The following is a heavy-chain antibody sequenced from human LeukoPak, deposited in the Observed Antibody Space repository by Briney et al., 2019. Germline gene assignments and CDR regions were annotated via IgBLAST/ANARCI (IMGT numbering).Heavy chain of an antibody. J-gene: IGHJ4*02. D-gene: IGHD5-24*01. V-gene: IGHV3-21*01. CDR3: ARDKAGEMATIIDY. Sequence: KSGGSLRLSCAASGFTFSSYSMNWVRQAPGKGLEWVSSISSSSSYIYCADSVKGRFTISRDNAKNSLYLQMNSLRAEDTAVYYCARDKAGEMATIIDYWGQGTLVTVSS. CDR1: GFTFSSYS. CDR2: ISSSSSYI.